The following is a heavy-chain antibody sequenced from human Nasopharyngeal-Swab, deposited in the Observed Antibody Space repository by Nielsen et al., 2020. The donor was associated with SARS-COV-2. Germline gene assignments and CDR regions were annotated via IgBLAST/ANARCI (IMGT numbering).Heavy chain of an antibody. CDR1: GFTFSSYS. V-gene: IGHV3-21*01. D-gene: IGHD3-22*01. J-gene: IGHJ4*02. CDR2: ISSSSSYI. CDR3: ARCLYDSSGYDEILFDY. Sequence: GGSLRLSCAASGFTFSSYSMNWVRQAPGKGLEWVSSISSSSSYIYYADSVKGRFTISRDNAKNSPYLQMNSLRAEDTAVYYCARCLYDSSGYDEILFDYWGQGTLVTVSS.